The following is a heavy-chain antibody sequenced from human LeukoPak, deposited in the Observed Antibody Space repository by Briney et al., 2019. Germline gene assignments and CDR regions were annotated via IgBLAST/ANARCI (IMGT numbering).Heavy chain of an antibody. V-gene: IGHV4-30-2*01. Sequence: SETLSPTCAVSGGSISSGGYSWSWIRQPPGKGLEWIGYIYHSGSTYYNPSLKSRVTISVDRSKNQFSLKLSSVTAADTAVYYCARTYYDFWSGPEDAFDIWGQGTMVTVSS. D-gene: IGHD3-3*01. J-gene: IGHJ3*02. CDR3: ARTYYDFWSGPEDAFDI. CDR1: GGSISSGGYS. CDR2: IYHSGST.